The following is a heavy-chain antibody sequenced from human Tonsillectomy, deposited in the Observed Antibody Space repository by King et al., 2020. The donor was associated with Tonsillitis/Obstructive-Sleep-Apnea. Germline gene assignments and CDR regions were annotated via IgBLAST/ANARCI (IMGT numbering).Heavy chain of an antibody. Sequence: VQLQESGPGLVKPSETLSLTCTVSGGSISSYYWSWIRQPPGKGLEWIGYIYYSGSTNYNPSLKSRVTISVDTSKNQFSLKLTSVTAADTAVYYCARDALEYSNSFWFDYWGQGTLVTVSS. J-gene: IGHJ4*02. CDR1: GGSISSYY. V-gene: IGHV4-59*01. CDR3: ARDALEYSNSFWFDY. CDR2: IYYSGST. D-gene: IGHD6-6*01.